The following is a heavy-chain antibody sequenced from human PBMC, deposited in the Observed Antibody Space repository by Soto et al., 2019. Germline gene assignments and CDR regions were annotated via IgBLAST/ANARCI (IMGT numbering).Heavy chain of an antibody. CDR2: IKQDGSEK. Sequence: GSLRLSCAASGFTFSSYWMSWVRQAPGKGLEWVANIKQDGSEKYYVDSVKGRFTISRDNAKNSLYLQMNSLRAEDTAVYYCARAKSGYDYIWGSYRYGPFDYWGQGTLVTVSS. CDR1: GFTFSSYW. V-gene: IGHV3-7*01. D-gene: IGHD3-16*02. CDR3: ARAKSGYDYIWGSYRYGPFDY. J-gene: IGHJ4*02.